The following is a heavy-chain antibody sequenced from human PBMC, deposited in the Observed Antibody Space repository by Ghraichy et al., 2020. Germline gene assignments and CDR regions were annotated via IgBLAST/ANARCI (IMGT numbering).Heavy chain of an antibody. CDR3: AKRGSKNISKYVVGYWFDP. Sequence: SETLSLTCAVYGESFSGSYWTWIRQPPGKGLEWIGEINHSVTTSYNPSLKSRVTMSLDTSKKQFSLKLSSVTAADTAVYYCAKRGSKNISKYVVGYWFDPWGQGTRVTVSS. V-gene: IGHV4-34*01. CDR2: INHSVTT. CDR1: GESFSGSY. J-gene: IGHJ5*02. D-gene: IGHD6-13*01.